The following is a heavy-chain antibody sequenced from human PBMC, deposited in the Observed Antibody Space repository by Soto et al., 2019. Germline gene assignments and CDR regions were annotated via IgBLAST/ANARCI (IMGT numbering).Heavy chain of an antibody. V-gene: IGHV1-3*01. J-gene: IGHJ1*01. Sequence: ASVKVSCKASGYTFTSYAMHWVRQAPGQRLEWMGWINAGNGNTKYSQKFQGRVTITRDTSASTAYMELSSLRSEDTAVYYCARGDLWFGELLEYFQHWGQGTLVTVSS. CDR1: GYTFTSYA. D-gene: IGHD3-10*01. CDR3: ARGDLWFGELLEYFQH. CDR2: INAGNGNT.